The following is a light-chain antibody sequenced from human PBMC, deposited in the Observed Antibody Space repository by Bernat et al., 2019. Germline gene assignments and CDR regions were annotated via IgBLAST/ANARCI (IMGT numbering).Light chain of an antibody. V-gene: IGLV2-8*01. J-gene: IGLJ1*01. CDR3: GSYTGINNCV. Sequence: QSVLTQPPSASGSPGQSVTISCTGTSSDIGGYNYVSWYQQHPGKAPKLIIYEVTQRPSGVPDRFSGSKSGNTASLTVSGLQPDDEADYYCGSYTGINNCVFGTGTKVTVL. CDR1: SSDIGGYNY. CDR2: EVT.